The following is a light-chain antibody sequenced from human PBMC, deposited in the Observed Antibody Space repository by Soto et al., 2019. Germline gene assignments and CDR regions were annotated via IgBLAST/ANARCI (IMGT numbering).Light chain of an antibody. Sequence: QSALTQPASVSGSPGQSITISCTGTSSDVGGYNYVSWYQQHPGKAPKLMIYDVSNRPSGVSNRFSGSKSGNTASLTISGLPAEDEADYSCSSYTSSSTLVFGGGTQLTVL. CDR1: SSDVGGYNY. J-gene: IGLJ2*01. V-gene: IGLV2-14*01. CDR3: SSYTSSSTLV. CDR2: DVS.